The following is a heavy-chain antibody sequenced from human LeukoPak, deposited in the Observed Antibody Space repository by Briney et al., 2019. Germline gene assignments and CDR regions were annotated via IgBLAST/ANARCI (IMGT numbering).Heavy chain of an antibody. CDR1: GGSFNSGGYY. J-gene: IGHJ4*02. D-gene: IGHD2/OR15-2a*01. Sequence: SQTLSLTCTVSGGSFNSGGYYWSWIRQPPGKGLEWIGYIFHTGTTYYSPSLKSRVTISLDRSKNQFSLALSSVTAADTAIYYCARLTEYTNSPFYFDCWGQGTLVTVSS. CDR2: IFHTGTT. V-gene: IGHV4-30-2*01. CDR3: ARLTEYTNSPFYFDC.